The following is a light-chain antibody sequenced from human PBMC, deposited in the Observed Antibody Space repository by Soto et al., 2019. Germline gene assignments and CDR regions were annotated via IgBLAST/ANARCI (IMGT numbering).Light chain of an antibody. CDR2: EVI. CDR1: SSDVGSCKY. J-gene: IGLJ2*01. CDR3: SSYADSNNLELV. V-gene: IGLV2-8*01. Sequence: QSALTQPPSASGSPGQSVTISCTGTSSDVGSCKYVSWYQQHPGKAPKLIIYEVIKRPSGVPDRFSGSKSGNTASLTVSGLQAEDEADYYCSSYADSNNLELVFGGGTKVTVL.